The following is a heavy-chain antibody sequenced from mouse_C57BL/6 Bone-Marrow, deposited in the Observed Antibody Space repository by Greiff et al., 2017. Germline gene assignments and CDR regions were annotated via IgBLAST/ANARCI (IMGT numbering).Heavy chain of an antibody. V-gene: IGHV5-9-1*02. Sequence: EVQGVESGEGLVKPGGSLKLSCAASGFTFSSYAMSWVRQTPEKRLEWVAYISSGGDYIYYADTVKGRFTISRDNARNTLYLQMSSLKSEDTAMYYCTRNSYDYDGAYYFDYWGQGTTLTVSS. CDR1: GFTFSSYA. CDR2: ISSGGDYI. J-gene: IGHJ2*01. D-gene: IGHD2-4*01. CDR3: TRNSYDYDGAYYFDY.